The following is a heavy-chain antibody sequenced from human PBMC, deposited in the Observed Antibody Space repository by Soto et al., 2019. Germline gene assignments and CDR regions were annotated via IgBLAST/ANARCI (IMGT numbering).Heavy chain of an antibody. CDR1: GFTSSNAW. D-gene: IGHD3-3*01. Sequence: GWSLRRSCSASGFTSSNAWIDWVRQPPGKGLKWVGRTKSKSDYGTTDFAAPVIGRFGISRDDSKNMVYLQMNSLKTEDTGIYSCARDYHDFWSGHFDYWGQGALVTVSS. CDR2: TKSKSDYGTT. CDR3: ARDYHDFWSGHFDY. V-gene: IGHV3-15*07. J-gene: IGHJ4*02.